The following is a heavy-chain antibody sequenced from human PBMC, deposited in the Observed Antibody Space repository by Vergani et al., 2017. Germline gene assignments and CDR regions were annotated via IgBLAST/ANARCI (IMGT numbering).Heavy chain of an antibody. CDR1: GGTFSSYT. CDR2: IIPILGIA. Sequence: QVQLVQSGAEVKKPGSSVKVSCKASGGTFSSYTISWVRQAPGQGLEWMGRIIPILGIANYAQKFQGRVTITADKSTSTAYMELSSLRSKDTAVYYCARGDCSSTSCYTVWFDPWGQGTLVTVSS. D-gene: IGHD2-2*02. V-gene: IGHV1-69*02. CDR3: ARGDCSSTSCYTVWFDP. J-gene: IGHJ5*02.